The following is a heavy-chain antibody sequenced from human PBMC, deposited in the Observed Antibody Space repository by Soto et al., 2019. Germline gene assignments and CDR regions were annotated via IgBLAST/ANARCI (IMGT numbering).Heavy chain of an antibody. CDR3: ARGRRPDYVWGSDDY. Sequence: QVQLVESGGGVVQPGRSLRLSCAASGFTFSSYAVQWVRQAPGKGLEWVAVVSYDGSNKYYADSVKGRFTISRDNSKNTPYLQMNSLRAEDTAVYYCARGRRPDYVWGSDDYWGQGTLVTVSS. D-gene: IGHD3-16*01. V-gene: IGHV3-30-3*01. J-gene: IGHJ4*02. CDR1: GFTFSSYA. CDR2: VSYDGSNK.